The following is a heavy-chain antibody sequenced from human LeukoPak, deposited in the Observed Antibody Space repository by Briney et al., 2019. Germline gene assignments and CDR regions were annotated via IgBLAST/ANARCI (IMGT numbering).Heavy chain of an antibody. V-gene: IGHV1-2*02. D-gene: IGHD1-14*01. CDR2: INPNSGGT. J-gene: IGHJ4*02. CDR3: ARVPSTLGIDY. Sequence: ASVKVSCKASGYTFTGYYMHWVRQAPGQGLEWMGWINPNSGGTSYAQKFQGRVTMTRDTSISTAYMELTGLISADTAVYYCARVPSTLGIDYWGQGSLVTVSS. CDR1: GYTFTGYY.